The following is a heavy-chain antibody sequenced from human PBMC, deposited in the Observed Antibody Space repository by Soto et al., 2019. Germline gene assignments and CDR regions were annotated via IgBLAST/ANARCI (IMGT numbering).Heavy chain of an antibody. CDR2: TYYRSKWYN. V-gene: IGHV6-1*01. CDR1: GDRVSSNSAA. J-gene: IGHJ6*02. Sequence: SQTLSLTCAISGDRVSSNSAAWNWIRQSPSRGLEWLGRTYYRSKWYNDYAVSVKSRITINPDTSKNQFSLQLNSVTPKDTAVDYCASDTFRSYSGRYDYYGMDVWGQGATVTAAS. CDR3: ASDTFRSYSGRYDYYGMDV. D-gene: IGHD1-26*01.